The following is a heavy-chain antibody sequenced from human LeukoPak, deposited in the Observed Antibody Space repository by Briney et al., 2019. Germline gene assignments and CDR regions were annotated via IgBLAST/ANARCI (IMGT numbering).Heavy chain of an antibody. V-gene: IGHV1-18*01. Sequence: GASVKVSFKASGYTFTSYGISWVRQAPGQGLEWMGWISAYNGNTNYAQKLQGRVTMTTDTSTSTAYMELRSLRSDDTAVYYCARDRLTFGAYCGGDCYSVGSAIDYWGQGTLVTVSS. CDR3: ARDRLTFGAYCGGDCYSVGSAIDY. J-gene: IGHJ4*02. CDR1: GYTFTSYG. CDR2: ISAYNGNT. D-gene: IGHD2-21*02.